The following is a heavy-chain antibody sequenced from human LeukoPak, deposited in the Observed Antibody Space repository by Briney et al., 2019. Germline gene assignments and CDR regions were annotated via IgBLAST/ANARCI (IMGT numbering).Heavy chain of an antibody. CDR2: ISAYNGNT. V-gene: IGHV1-18*01. D-gene: IGHD3-22*01. J-gene: IGHJ3*02. Sequence: ASVKVSRKASGYTFTSYGIGWVRQAPGQGLEGMGWISAYNGNTNYAQKLQGRVTMTTDTSTSTAYMELRSLRSDDTAVYYCASAYYYDSSGYYDAFDIWGQGTMVTVSS. CDR1: GYTFTSYG. CDR3: ASAYYYDSSGYYDAFDI.